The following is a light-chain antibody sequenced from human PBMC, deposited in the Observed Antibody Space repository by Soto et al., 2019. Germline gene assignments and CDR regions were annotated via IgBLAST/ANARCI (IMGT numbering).Light chain of an antibody. J-gene: IGKJ1*01. CDR1: QSVSSN. V-gene: IGKV3-15*01. Sequence: EIVMTQSPATLSVSPGERATLSCRASQSVSSNLAWYQQKPGQAPRLLIYGASTRATGIPARFSGSGSGTDFTLTISSLQSEDFAVYYWQQYNNWPPRAFGQGTKVEIK. CDR2: GAS. CDR3: QQYNNWPPRA.